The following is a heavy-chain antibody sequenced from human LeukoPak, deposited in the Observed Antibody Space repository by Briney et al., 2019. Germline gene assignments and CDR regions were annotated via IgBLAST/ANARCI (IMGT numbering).Heavy chain of an antibody. CDR3: ARTMSSSHTVYGMDV. V-gene: IGHV4-28*05. Sequence: SDTLSLTCAVSGYSISSSKWWGWIRPPPGKGLEWIGYIYYSWRIYYNPSLKSRVNMSVDTSKHQFYLKLSSVTAVDTAVYYCARTMSSSHTVYGMDVWGQGTTVTVSS. J-gene: IGHJ6*02. CDR2: IYYSWRI. CDR1: GYSISSSKW. D-gene: IGHD2-2*02.